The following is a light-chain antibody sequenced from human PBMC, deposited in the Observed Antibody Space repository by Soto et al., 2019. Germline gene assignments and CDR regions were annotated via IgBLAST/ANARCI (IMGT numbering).Light chain of an antibody. Sequence: QPVLTQSPSASASLGASVKLTCTLSSGHRSYAIAWHQQEPEKGPRYLMNVNSDGSHSKGDGIPDRFSGSSSGAERYLTISSLQSEDEADYYCQTWDTGIQVFGGGTKLTVL. J-gene: IGLJ2*01. CDR2: VNSDGSH. V-gene: IGLV4-69*01. CDR1: SGHRSYA. CDR3: QTWDTGIQV.